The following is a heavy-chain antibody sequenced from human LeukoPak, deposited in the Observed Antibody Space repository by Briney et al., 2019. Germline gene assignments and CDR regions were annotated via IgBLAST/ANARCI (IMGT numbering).Heavy chain of an antibody. Sequence: SETLSLTCTVSGGSISSSSYYWGWIRQPPGKGLEWIGSIYYSGSTYYNPSLKSRVTISVDTSKNQFSLKLSSVTAADTAVYYCARDRGRYSSSWYPPGYFDYWGQGTLVTVSS. CDR1: GGSISSSSYY. CDR3: ARDRGRYSSSWYPPGYFDY. V-gene: IGHV4-39*07. CDR2: IYYSGST. D-gene: IGHD6-13*01. J-gene: IGHJ4*02.